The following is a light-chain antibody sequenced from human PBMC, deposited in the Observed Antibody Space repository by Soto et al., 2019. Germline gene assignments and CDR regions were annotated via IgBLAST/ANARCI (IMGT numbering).Light chain of an antibody. Sequence: QSALTQPASVSGSPGQSITISCTGTSSDVGGSNHVSWYQQHPGKAPKLMIFDVSTRPSGVSNRFSGSKSGNTASLTISGLQAEDEADYYCSSYATSSTLVLFGGGTMLTVL. CDR3: SSYATSSTLVL. J-gene: IGLJ3*02. V-gene: IGLV2-14*01. CDR2: DVS. CDR1: SSDVGGSNH.